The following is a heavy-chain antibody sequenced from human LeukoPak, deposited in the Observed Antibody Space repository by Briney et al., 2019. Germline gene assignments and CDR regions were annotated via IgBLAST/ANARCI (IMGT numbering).Heavy chain of an antibody. J-gene: IGHJ4*02. Sequence: SETLSLTCTVSSGSISSSNYYWGCIRQPPGKGLEWIGSISYSGSTYYNPSLKGRVTISVDTSKNQFSLKLSSVTAADTAVYYCASYSSGLRAFDYWGQGTLVTVSS. CDR1: SGSISSSNYY. D-gene: IGHD6-19*01. V-gene: IGHV4-39*01. CDR3: ASYSSGLRAFDY. CDR2: ISYSGST.